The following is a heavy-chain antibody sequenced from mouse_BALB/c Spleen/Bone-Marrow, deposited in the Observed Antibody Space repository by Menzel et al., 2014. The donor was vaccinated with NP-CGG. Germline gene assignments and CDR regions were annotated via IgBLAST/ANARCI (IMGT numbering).Heavy chain of an antibody. CDR1: GYSFTGYT. D-gene: IGHD2-3*01. J-gene: IGHJ4*01. Sequence: DVKLQESGPELVKPGASMKISCEASGYSFTGYTMNWVKQSHGKNLEWIGLINPYNGGTSYNQKFKGKATLTVDKSSSTAYMELLSLTSEDSAVYYCARGGYSHYYAMDYWGQGTSVTVSS. CDR2: INPYNGGT. V-gene: IGHV1-18*01. CDR3: ARGGYSHYYAMDY.